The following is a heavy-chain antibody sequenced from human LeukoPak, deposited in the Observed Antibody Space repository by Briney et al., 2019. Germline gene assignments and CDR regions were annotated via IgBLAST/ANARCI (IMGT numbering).Heavy chain of an antibody. V-gene: IGHV1-2*02. Sequence: ASVKVSCKASGYSFTDYYMHWVRQAPGQGLEWMGWISPRSGDTSYAQKFQGRVTMTRDTSINTVDMDPSGLTSDDTAVFYCARGREIHGGSDTKLDDYWGQGTLVTVSS. J-gene: IGHJ4*02. CDR2: ISPRSGDT. CDR3: ARGREIHGGSDTKLDDY. D-gene: IGHD3-10*01. CDR1: GYSFTDYY.